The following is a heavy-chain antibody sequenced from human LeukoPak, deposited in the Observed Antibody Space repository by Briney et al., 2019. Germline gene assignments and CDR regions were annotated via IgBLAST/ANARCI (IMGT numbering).Heavy chain of an antibody. V-gene: IGHV1-69*02. D-gene: IGHD3-22*01. CDR3: ARVRRGDDSSGP. Sequence: SVKVSCKASGGTFSSYTISWVRQAPGQGLEWMGRIIPILGIANYAQKFQGRVTITADKSTSTAYMELSSLRPEDTAVYYCARVRRGDDSSGPWGQGTLVTVSS. CDR1: GGTFSSYT. J-gene: IGHJ5*02. CDR2: IIPILGIA.